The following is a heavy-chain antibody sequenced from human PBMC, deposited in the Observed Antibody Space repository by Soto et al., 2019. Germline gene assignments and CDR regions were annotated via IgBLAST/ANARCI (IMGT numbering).Heavy chain of an antibody. CDR2: ISYHGSDK. Sequence: QVQLVESGGGVVQPGRSLRLSCAASGFTFSNYGMHWVRQAPGKGLEWVAVISYHGSDKYYADSVKGRFTISRDDSENTLYLQMDSLRAEGTAVYYCAKDHLTTTVTTVGYWGQGTRVPVSS. V-gene: IGHV3-30*18. J-gene: IGHJ4*02. CDR1: GFTFSNYG. D-gene: IGHD4-17*01. CDR3: AKDHLTTTVTTVGY.